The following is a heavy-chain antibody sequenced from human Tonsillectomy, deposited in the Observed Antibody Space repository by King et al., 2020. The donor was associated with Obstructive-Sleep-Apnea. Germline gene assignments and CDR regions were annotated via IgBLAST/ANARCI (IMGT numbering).Heavy chain of an antibody. Sequence: VQLVESGGGLVEPGGSLRLSCAASGFTFSSYAMSWVRQAPGKGLEWVSGISGSSFTPYYGDFVRGRFTISRDNSKNTLYLQMNSLRAEDTAVYYCAKDSRDWPHDYFDMWGQGTMVTVSS. CDR3: AKDSRDWPHDYFDM. CDR2: ISGSSFTP. J-gene: IGHJ3*02. D-gene: IGHD3-16*01. V-gene: IGHV3-23*04. CDR1: GFTFSSYA.